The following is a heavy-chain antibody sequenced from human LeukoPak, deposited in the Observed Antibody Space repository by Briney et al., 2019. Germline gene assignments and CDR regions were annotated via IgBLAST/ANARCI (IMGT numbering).Heavy chain of an antibody. V-gene: IGHV3-23*01. D-gene: IGHD1/OR15-1a*01. CDR2: LSGGDT. Sequence: GGSLRLSCAVSGFIFSKSIMRWVRQAPGKGLEWVSSLSGGDTHYADSVKGRFTISGDNPKNTLYLQVNSLRVEDTAIYFCARNNPGLVGAYGMDVWGQGTTVIVSS. CDR3: ARNNPGLVGAYGMDV. J-gene: IGHJ6*02. CDR1: GFIFSKSI.